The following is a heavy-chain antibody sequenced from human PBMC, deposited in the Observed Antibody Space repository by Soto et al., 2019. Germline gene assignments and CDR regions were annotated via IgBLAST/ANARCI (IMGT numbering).Heavy chain of an antibody. CDR1: GYTFTSYG. V-gene: IGHV1-46*03. CDR3: ARVAGVAATPLFDY. D-gene: IGHD2-15*01. J-gene: IGHJ4*02. CDR2: INPSGGST. Sequence: ASVKVSCKASGYTFTSYGISWVRQAPGQGLEWMGIINPSGGSTSYAQKFQGRVTMTRDTSTSTVYMELSSLRSEDTAVYYCARVAGVAATPLFDYWGQGTLVTVSS.